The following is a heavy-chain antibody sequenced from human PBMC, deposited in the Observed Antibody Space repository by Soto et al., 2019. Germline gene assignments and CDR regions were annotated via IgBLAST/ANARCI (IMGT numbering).Heavy chain of an antibody. J-gene: IGHJ4*02. V-gene: IGHV3-23*01. CDR2: ISGSGGST. Sequence: GGSLRLSCAASGFTFSSYAMSWVRQAPGKGLEWVSAISGSGGSTYYADSVKGRFTISRDNSKNTLYLQMNSLRAEDTAVYYCAKGPIGYCSGGSCYLGYFDYWGQGTLVTVSS. D-gene: IGHD2-15*01. CDR1: GFTFSSYA. CDR3: AKGPIGYCSGGSCYLGYFDY.